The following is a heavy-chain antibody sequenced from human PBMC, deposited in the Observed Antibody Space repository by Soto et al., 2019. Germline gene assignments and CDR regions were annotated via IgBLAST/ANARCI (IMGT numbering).Heavy chain of an antibody. Sequence: QVQLVQSGAEVKKPGSSVKVSCKASGGTFGSYAISWVRQAPGQGLEWMGGIIPIFGTANYAQKFQGRVTITADESTSTAYMELSSLRSEDTAVYYCARDRDDCSSTSCYSFDYWGQGTLVTVSS. CDR1: GGTFGSYA. D-gene: IGHD2-2*01. V-gene: IGHV1-69*01. CDR2: IIPIFGTA. J-gene: IGHJ4*02. CDR3: ARDRDDCSSTSCYSFDY.